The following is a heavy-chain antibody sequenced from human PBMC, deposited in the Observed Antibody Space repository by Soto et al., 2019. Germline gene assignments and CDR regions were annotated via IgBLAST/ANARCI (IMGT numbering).Heavy chain of an antibody. CDR1: GFTFSSYS. D-gene: IGHD3-22*01. CDR2: ISSSSSTI. CDR3: ARDVPYYYDSSGHPLFDY. V-gene: IGHV3-48*02. Sequence: GGSLRLSCAASGFTFSSYSMNWVRQAPGKGLEWVSYISSSSSTIYYADSVKGRFTISRDNAKNSLYLQMNSLRDEDTAVYYCARDVPYYYDSSGHPLFDYWGQGTLVTVSS. J-gene: IGHJ4*02.